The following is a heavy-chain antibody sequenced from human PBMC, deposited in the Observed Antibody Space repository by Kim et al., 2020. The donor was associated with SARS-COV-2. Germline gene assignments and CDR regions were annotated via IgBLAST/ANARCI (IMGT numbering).Heavy chain of an antibody. Sequence: GGSLRLSCAASGFTFSDYYMSWIRQAPGKGLEWVSYISSSNSYTNYADSVKGRFTISRDNAKNSLFLQMNSLRAEDTAVYYCARADLSLHGWFDPWGQGTLVTVSS. CDR1: GFTFSDYY. D-gene: IGHD3-16*02. CDR3: ARADLSLHGWFDP. V-gene: IGHV3-11*06. J-gene: IGHJ5*02. CDR2: ISSSNSYT.